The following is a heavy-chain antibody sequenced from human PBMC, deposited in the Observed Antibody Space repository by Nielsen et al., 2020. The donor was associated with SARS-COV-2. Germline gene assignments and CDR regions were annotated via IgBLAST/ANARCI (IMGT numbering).Heavy chain of an antibody. D-gene: IGHD3-10*01. CDR1: GFTFSSYW. Sequence: GESLKISCAASGFTFSSYWMHWVRQAPGKGLLWVSRINSDGSSTSYADSVKGRFTISIDNAKNTLYLQMNSLRAEDTAVYYCAREAGDFDYWGQGTLVTVSS. CDR2: INSDGSST. CDR3: AREAGDFDY. V-gene: IGHV3-74*01. J-gene: IGHJ4*02.